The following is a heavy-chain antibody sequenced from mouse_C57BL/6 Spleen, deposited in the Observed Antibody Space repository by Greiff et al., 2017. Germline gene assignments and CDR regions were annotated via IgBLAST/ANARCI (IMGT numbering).Heavy chain of an antibody. D-gene: IGHD1-1*01. CDR2: ISSGGSYT. Sequence: EVHLVESGGDLVKPGGSLKLSCAASGFTFSSYGMSWVRQTPDKRLEWVATISSGGSYTHYTDSVKGRFTISRDNAKNTLYLQMSSLKSEDTAMYYCARVGAGSSYPEYYFDYWGQGTTLTVSS. CDR3: ARVGAGSSYPEYYFDY. V-gene: IGHV5-6*01. CDR1: GFTFSSYG. J-gene: IGHJ2*01.